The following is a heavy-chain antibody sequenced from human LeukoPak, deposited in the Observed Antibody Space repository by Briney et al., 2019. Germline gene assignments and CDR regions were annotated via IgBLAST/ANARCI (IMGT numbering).Heavy chain of an antibody. J-gene: IGHJ5*02. CDR1: GGSFSGYY. Sequence: SETLSLTCAVYGGSFSGYYWSWIRQPPGKGLEWIGEINHSGSTNYNPSLKSRVTISVDTSKNQFSLKLSSVTAADTAVYYCAREGVQLWLRAGWFDPWGQGTLVTVPS. V-gene: IGHV4-34*01. CDR3: AREGVQLWLRAGWFDP. CDR2: INHSGST. D-gene: IGHD5-18*01.